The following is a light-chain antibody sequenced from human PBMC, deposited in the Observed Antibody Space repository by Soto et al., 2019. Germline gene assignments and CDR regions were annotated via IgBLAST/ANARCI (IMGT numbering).Light chain of an antibody. CDR3: YSYTTTSTYV. Sequence: QSALTQPASVSGSPGQSVSIACTGTSSDIGTYKYVSWYQQHPGKAPKLMIYEVSNRPSGVSDRFSGSKSGNTASLTISGLQAEDEAYYYCYSYTTTSTYVFGSGTKVTVL. CDR2: EVS. CDR1: SSDIGTYKY. J-gene: IGLJ1*01. V-gene: IGLV2-14*01.